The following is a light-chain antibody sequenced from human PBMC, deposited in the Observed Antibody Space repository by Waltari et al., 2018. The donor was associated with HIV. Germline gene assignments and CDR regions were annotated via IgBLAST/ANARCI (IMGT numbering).Light chain of an antibody. V-gene: IGLV3-21*02. CDR3: QVCDSSSDRAV. CDR1: NIGGKS. Sequence: SYVLTQPPSVSVAPGQTARITCGGNNIGGKSVKCYQPKPGQAPVLVVYDDSDRPSGIPERFSGSNSGKTATLTISRVEAGDEADYYCQVCDSSSDRAVCGGGTKLTVL. J-gene: IGLJ3*02. CDR2: DDS.